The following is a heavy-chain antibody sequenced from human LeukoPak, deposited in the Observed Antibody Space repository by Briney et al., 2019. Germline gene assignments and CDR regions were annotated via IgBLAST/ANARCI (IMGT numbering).Heavy chain of an antibody. Sequence: GESLKISCQGSGYSFTTYWIGWVRQMPGKGLECMGIVYPGDSDTRYSPSFQGQVTISADKSINTAYLQWSSLKASDTAMYYCARLGTYWSNYYFEYWGQGTLVTVSS. CDR3: ARLGTYWSNYYFEY. D-gene: IGHD3-10*01. CDR1: GYSFTTYW. J-gene: IGHJ4*02. V-gene: IGHV5-51*01. CDR2: VYPGDSDT.